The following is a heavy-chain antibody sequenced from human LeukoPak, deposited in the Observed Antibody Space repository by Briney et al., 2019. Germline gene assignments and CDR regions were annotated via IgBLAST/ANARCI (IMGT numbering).Heavy chain of an antibody. CDR2: MNPNSGNT. D-gene: IGHD2-21*01. V-gene: IGHV1-8*01. CDR3: ARIVFPIRFYYYYGMAV. J-gene: IGHJ6*02. Sequence: GASVKVSCKASGYTFTSYDINWVRQATGQGLEWMGWMNPNSGNTGYAQKFQGRVTMTRNTSISTAYMELSSLRSEDTAVYYCARIVFPIRFYYYYGMAVWGQGTTVTVSS. CDR1: GYTFTSYD.